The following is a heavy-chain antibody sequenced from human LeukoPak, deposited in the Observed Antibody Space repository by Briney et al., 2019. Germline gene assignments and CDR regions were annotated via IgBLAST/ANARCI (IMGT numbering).Heavy chain of an antibody. J-gene: IGHJ6*03. CDR2: TYTSGST. CDR3: ARHQEAMVRGVLYYMDV. CDR1: GGSISSYD. Sequence: SETLSLTCTVSGGSISSYDWSWIRQPAGKGLEWIGRTYTSGSTYYNPSLKSRVTISVDTSKNQFSLKLSSVTAADTAVYYCARHQEAMVRGVLYYMDVWGKGTTVTISS. V-gene: IGHV4-4*07. D-gene: IGHD3-10*01.